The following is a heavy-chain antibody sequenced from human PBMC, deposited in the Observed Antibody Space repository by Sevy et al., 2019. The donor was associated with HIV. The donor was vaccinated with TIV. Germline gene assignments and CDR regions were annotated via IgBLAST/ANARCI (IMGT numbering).Heavy chain of an antibody. J-gene: IGHJ4*02. Sequence: GGSLRLSCAASGFTFSSYGMHWVRQAPGKGLEWVAVISYDGSNKYYADSVKGRLTISRDNSKNTLYLQMNSLRAEDTAVYYCAKDSLGYCSGGSCYPSHYWGQGTLVTVSS. CDR2: ISYDGSNK. V-gene: IGHV3-30*18. CDR3: AKDSLGYCSGGSCYPSHY. D-gene: IGHD2-15*01. CDR1: GFTFSSYG.